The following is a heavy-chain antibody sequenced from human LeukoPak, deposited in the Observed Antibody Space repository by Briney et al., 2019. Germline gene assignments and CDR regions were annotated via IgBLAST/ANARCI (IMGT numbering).Heavy chain of an antibody. CDR2: IIPIFGTA. J-gene: IGHJ4*02. D-gene: IGHD1-14*01. CDR3: ARDSGQDSPFDY. Sequence: ASVKVSCKASGGTFSSYAISWVRQAPGQGLEWMGGIIPIFGTANYAQKFQGRVTITTDESTSTAYMELSSLRSEDTVVYYCARDSGQDSPFDYWGQGTLVTVSS. V-gene: IGHV1-69*05. CDR1: GGTFSSYA.